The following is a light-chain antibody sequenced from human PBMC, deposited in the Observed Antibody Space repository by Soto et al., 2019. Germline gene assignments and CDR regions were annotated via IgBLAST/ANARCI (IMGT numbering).Light chain of an antibody. V-gene: IGKV3-11*01. J-gene: IGKJ2*02. CDR3: QQRAKWPST. Sequence: EGVLTQSPDTLSLSPGETATLSCRASQSVARNVAWYQQKLGQAPRLLIYDAYTRSTGVAARFTGSGSATDFSLTITSLEPEDFAVYYCQQRAKWPSTFGPGTKVE. CDR1: QSVARN. CDR2: DAY.